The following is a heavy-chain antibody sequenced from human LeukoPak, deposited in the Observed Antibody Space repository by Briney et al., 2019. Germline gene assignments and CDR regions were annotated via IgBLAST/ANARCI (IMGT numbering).Heavy chain of an antibody. V-gene: IGHV3-11*01. D-gene: IGHD1-26*01. CDR1: GFTFSDYF. Sequence: GGSLRLSCAASGFTFSDYFMSWIRQAPGKGLEWVSYISNDGTAIYYADSVKGRFTISRDNAKKSLYLQMNNLRAEDTAVYYCARDRQWGLLWDYWGQGTLVTVSS. CDR2: ISNDGTAI. CDR3: ARDRQWGLLWDY. J-gene: IGHJ4*02.